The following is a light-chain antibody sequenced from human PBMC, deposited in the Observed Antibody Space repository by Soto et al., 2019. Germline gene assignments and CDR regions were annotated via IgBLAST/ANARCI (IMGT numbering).Light chain of an antibody. CDR2: AAS. J-gene: IGKJ5*01. Sequence: DIKMTQSPSFLSASVGDRVTITCRASEGISSYLAWYQQKPGKAPKLLIYAASTLQSGVPSRFSGSGSGTEFTLTISSLQPEDFATYYCQQLNSHPPITFGQGTRWRL. CDR1: EGISSY. V-gene: IGKV1-9*01. CDR3: QQLNSHPPIT.